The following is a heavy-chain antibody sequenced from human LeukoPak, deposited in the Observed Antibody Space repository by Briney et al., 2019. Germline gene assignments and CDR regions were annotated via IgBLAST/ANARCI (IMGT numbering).Heavy chain of an antibody. V-gene: IGHV3-23*01. CDR2: ISGSGGST. CDR3: AKLIGSSWSFDY. J-gene: IGHJ4*02. D-gene: IGHD6-13*01. Sequence: XXXPXKXLXWXXAISGSGGSTYYADSVKGRFTISRDNSKNTLYLQMNSLRAEDTAVYYCAKLIGSSWSFDYWGQGTLVTVSS.